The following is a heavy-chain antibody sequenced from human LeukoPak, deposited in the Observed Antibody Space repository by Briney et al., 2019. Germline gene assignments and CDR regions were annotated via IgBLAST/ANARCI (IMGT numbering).Heavy chain of an antibody. CDR3: ARQGLAGYSGYRY. V-gene: IGHV4-34*01. CDR1: GGSFSGYD. D-gene: IGHD5-12*01. J-gene: IGHJ4*02. CDR2: INHSGST. Sequence: SETLSLTCAVHGGSFSGYDWSWIRQPPGKGLEWIGEINHSGSTNYNPSLKSRVTVSVDTSKNQFSLKLSSVTAADTAVYYCARQGLAGYSGYRYWGQGTLVTVSS.